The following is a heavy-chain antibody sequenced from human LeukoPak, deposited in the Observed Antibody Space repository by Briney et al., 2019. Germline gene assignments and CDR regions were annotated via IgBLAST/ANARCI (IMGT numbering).Heavy chain of an antibody. CDR2: INHSGST. CDR1: GGSFSGYY. J-gene: IGHJ4*02. CDR3: ARRRWGYGSGSYDY. V-gene: IGHV4-34*01. Sequence: SETLSLTCAVYGGSFSGYYWSWTRQPPGKGLEWIGEINHSGSTNYNPSLKSRVTISVDTSKKQFSLKLSSVTAADTAVYYCARRRWGYGSGSYDYWGQGTLVTVSS. D-gene: IGHD3-10*01.